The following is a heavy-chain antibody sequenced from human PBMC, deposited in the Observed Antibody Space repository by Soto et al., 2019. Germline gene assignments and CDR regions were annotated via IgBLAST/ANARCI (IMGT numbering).Heavy chain of an antibody. CDR3: VRVVVFPGYPDN. CDR1: GGTFSSYA. J-gene: IGHJ4*02. CDR2: IVPIVDTS. D-gene: IGHD5-12*01. Sequence: QVQLVQSGAEVRQPASSVKVSCKTSGGTFSSYAISWVRQAPGPGLEWMGGIVPIVDTSTYAQKLQGRVTITADESTTTVYMELSSLRSDDTAVYYCVRVVVFPGYPDNWGQGTLVTVSS. V-gene: IGHV1-69*12.